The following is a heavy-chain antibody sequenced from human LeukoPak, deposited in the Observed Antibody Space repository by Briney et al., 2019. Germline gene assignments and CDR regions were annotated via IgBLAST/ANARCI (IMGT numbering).Heavy chain of an antibody. D-gene: IGHD1-26*01. CDR1: GFTFTSSA. CDR2: IVVGSGNT. V-gene: IGHV1-58*02. Sequence: ASVKVSCKASGFTFTSSAMQWVRQARGQRLEWIGWIVVGSGNTNYAQKLQGRVTMTTDTSTSTAYMELRSLRSDDTAVYYCARVVGATDPPYYFDYWGQGTLVTVSS. J-gene: IGHJ4*02. CDR3: ARVVGATDPPYYFDY.